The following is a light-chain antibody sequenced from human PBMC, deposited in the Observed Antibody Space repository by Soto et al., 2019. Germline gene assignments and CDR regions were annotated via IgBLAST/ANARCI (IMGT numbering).Light chain of an antibody. J-gene: IGLJ2*01. CDR2: DVN. Sequence: QSALTQPASVSGSPGQSITISCTGTSSDVGGYNYVSWYQQHPGKAPQLMIYDVNNRPSGVSNRFSGSKSGNTASLTISGLQAEDDADYYCSSYTSSSTLGHVVFGGGTKLTVL. CDR3: SSYTSSSTLGHVV. V-gene: IGLV2-14*01. CDR1: SSDVGGYNY.